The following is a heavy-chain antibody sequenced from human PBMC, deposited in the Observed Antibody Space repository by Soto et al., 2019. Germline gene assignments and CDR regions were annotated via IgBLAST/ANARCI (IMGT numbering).Heavy chain of an antibody. V-gene: IGHV4-31*03. D-gene: IGHD6-13*01. J-gene: IGHJ4*02. CDR3: AREAKMGIAGGVDY. Sequence: SETLSLTCTVSGGSISSGGYYWSWIRQHPGKGLEWIGYIYYSGSTYYNPSLKSRVTISVDTSKNQFSLKLSSVTAADTAVYYCAREAKMGIAGGVDYWGQGTLVTVSS. CDR1: GGSISSGGYY. CDR2: IYYSGST.